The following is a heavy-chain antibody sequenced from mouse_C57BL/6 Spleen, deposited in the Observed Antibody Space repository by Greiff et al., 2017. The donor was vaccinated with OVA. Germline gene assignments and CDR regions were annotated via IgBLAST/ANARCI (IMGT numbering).Heavy chain of an antibody. V-gene: IGHV1-61*01. Sequence: QVQLQQPGAELVRPGSSVKLSCKASGYTFTSYWMDWVKQRPGQGLEWIGNIYPSDSETPYNQKFKDKATLTVDKSSSTAYMQLSSLTSEDSAVYYCARRVTTVVADWYFDVWGTGTTVTVSS. CDR1: GYTFTSYW. J-gene: IGHJ1*03. CDR3: ARRVTTVVADWYFDV. D-gene: IGHD1-1*01. CDR2: IYPSDSET.